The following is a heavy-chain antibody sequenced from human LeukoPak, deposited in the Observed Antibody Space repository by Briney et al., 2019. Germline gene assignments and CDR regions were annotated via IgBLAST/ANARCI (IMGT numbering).Heavy chain of an antibody. V-gene: IGHV4-59*01. D-gene: IGHD6-19*01. CDR3: ARDLADGWYRAFDY. J-gene: IGHJ4*02. Sequence: PSETLSLTCTVSGGSISSYYWSWIRQPPGKGLEWIGYIYYSGSTNYNPSLKSRVTISVDTSKNQFSLKLSSVTAADTAVYYCARDLADGWYRAFDYWGQGTLVTVSS. CDR1: GGSISSYY. CDR2: IYYSGST.